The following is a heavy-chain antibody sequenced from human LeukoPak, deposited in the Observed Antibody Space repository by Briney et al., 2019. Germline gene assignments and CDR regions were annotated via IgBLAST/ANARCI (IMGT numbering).Heavy chain of an antibody. V-gene: IGHV3-30*02. CDR3: AKDWRAYCGGDCYSYFDY. CDR2: TRSDGKSK. CDR1: GFIFHSYG. Sequence: GGSLRPSCAASGFIFHSYGMHWVRQAPGKGLEWVAFTRSDGKSKYYVDSVKGRFTISRDNSKNTLYLQMNSLRAEDTAVYYCAKDWRAYCGGDCYSYFDYWGQGALVTVSS. D-gene: IGHD2-21*02. J-gene: IGHJ4*02.